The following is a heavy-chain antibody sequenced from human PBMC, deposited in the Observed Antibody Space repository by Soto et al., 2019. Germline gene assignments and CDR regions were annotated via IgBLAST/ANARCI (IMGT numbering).Heavy chain of an antibody. V-gene: IGHV3-23*01. Sequence: GASLRLSCAASGLTLSSYAMSWVRQAPGKGLERVSAISGSGGSTYYVDSVKGRFTISRDNSKNTLYLQMNSLRAEDTAVYYCAKGRIVVVPAPFDYWGQGTLVSVSS. D-gene: IGHD2-2*01. CDR2: ISGSGGST. J-gene: IGHJ4*02. CDR1: GLTLSSYA. CDR3: AKGRIVVVPAPFDY.